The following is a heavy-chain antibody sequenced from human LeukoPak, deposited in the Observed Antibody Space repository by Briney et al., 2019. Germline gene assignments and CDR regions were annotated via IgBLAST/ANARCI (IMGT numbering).Heavy chain of an antibody. CDR1: GGSISSYY. J-gene: IGHJ4*02. V-gene: IGHV4-59*12. CDR3: ARAEGYSYEPSFDY. D-gene: IGHD5-18*01. Sequence: SETLSLTCTVSGGSISSYYWSWIRQTPGKGLEWIGDSYYSGSTYYNPSLKSRVTISVDTSKNQFSLKLSSVTAADTAVYYCARAEGYSYEPSFDYWGQGTLVTVSS. CDR2: SYYSGST.